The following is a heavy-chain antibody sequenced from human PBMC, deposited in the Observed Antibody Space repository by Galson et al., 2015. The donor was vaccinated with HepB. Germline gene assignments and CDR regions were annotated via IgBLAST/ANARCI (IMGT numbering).Heavy chain of an antibody. J-gene: IGHJ5*02. Sequence: QSGAEVKKPGESLRISCKGSGYSFTSYWISWVRQMPGKGLEWMGRIDPSDSYTNYSPSFQGHVTISADKSISTAYLQWSSLKASDTAMYYCARSSRGYCSSSSCKNNWFDPWGQGTLVTVSS. CDR2: IDPSDSYT. CDR3: ARSSRGYCSSSSCKNNWFDP. V-gene: IGHV5-10-1*01. D-gene: IGHD2-2*01. CDR1: GYSFTSYW.